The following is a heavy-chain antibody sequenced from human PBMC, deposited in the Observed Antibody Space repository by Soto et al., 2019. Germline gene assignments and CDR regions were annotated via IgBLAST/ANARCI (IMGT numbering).Heavy chain of an antibody. CDR2: IYHSGST. V-gene: IGHV4-30-2*01. CDR3: ARGINYYDSSGYYGGRLAAFDI. J-gene: IGHJ3*02. D-gene: IGHD3-22*01. CDR1: VGSISSGGYS. Sequence: SETLSLSCAVSVGSISSGGYSWSGIRQPRGKGMEWSGYIYHSGSTYYNPSLKSRVTISVDMSKNQFSLKLSSVTAADTAVYYCARGINYYDSSGYYGGRLAAFDIWGQGTMVTVSS.